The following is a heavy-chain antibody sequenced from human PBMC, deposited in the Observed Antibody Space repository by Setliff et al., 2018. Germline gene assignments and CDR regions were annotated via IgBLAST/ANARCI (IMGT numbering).Heavy chain of an antibody. D-gene: IGHD4-17*01. CDR3: ARDHGDYGYYYYYMDV. Sequence: SETLSLICTVSGGSISSYYWSWTRQPAGKGLEWIGRIYTSGSTNYNPSLKSRVTMSVDTSKNQFSLKLSSVTAADTAVYYCARDHGDYGYYYYYMDVWGKGTTVTVSS. CDR1: GGSISSYY. V-gene: IGHV4-4*07. CDR2: IYTSGST. J-gene: IGHJ6*03.